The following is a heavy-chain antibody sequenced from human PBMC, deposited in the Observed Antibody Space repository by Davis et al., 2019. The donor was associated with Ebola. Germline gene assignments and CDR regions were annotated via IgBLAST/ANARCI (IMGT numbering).Heavy chain of an antibody. CDR1: GFTFSSYA. Sequence: GGSLRLSCAASGFTFSSYAMSWVRQAPGKGLEWVSAISGSGGSTYYADSVKGRFTISRDTSTVYLQMNSLRVEDTAVYYCAKIEAYGSGNYFEYWGQGTLVTISS. CDR2: ISGSGGST. J-gene: IGHJ4*02. D-gene: IGHD3-10*01. V-gene: IGHV3-23*01. CDR3: AKIEAYGSGNYFEY.